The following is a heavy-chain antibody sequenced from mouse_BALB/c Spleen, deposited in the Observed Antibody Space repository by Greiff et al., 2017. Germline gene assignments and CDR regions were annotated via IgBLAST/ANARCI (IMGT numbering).Heavy chain of an antibody. CDR2: ISSGGST. Sequence: EVMLVESGGGLVKPGGSLKLSCAASGFTFSSYAMSWVRQTPEKRLEWVASISSGGSTYYPDSVKGRFTISRDNARNILYLQMSSLRSEDTAMYYCARGGITTVVARNYAMDYWGQGTSVTVSS. J-gene: IGHJ4*01. CDR3: ARGGITTVVARNYAMDY. V-gene: IGHV5-6-5*01. CDR1: GFTFSSYA. D-gene: IGHD1-1*01.